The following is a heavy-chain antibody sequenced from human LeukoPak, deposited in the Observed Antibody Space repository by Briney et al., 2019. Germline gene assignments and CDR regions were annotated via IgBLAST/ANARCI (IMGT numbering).Heavy chain of an antibody. J-gene: IGHJ4*02. D-gene: IGHD6-19*01. V-gene: IGHV4-4*02. CDR2: IYQSGIT. CDR3: ARDPRPRGGWFYFDY. CDR1: GDSISSGNY. Sequence: SETLSLTCGVSGDSISSGNYWNWVRQPPGKGLEWIGGIYQSGITNYNPSLKSRVTMSVDKSKNEFSLKLDSVTAADTAVYYCARDPRPRGGWFYFDYWGQGILVTVPS.